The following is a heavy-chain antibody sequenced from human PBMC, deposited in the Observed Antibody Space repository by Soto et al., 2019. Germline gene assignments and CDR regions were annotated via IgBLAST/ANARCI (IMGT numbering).Heavy chain of an antibody. CDR1: GFTVNSNY. J-gene: IGHJ4*02. CDR3: AKESGYFAA. D-gene: IGHD5-18*01. CDR2: IYSGGTT. V-gene: IGHV3-66*01. Sequence: RLSCAASGFTVNSNYMSWVRQAPGMGLEWVSTIYSGGTTYYADSVKGRFTISRDDSKNTLYLQMNSLRAEDTAVYYCAKESGYFAAWGQGTLVTVSS.